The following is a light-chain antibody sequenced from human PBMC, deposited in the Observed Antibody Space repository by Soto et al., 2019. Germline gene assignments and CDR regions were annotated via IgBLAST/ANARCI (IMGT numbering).Light chain of an antibody. CDR3: SAYAGSSTWV. J-gene: IGLJ2*01. CDR2: EVY. Sequence: QSAPTQPHSASGSPGQSVTFSCTGTSSDVGGYNYVSWYQQYPGKAPKLMIYEVYKRHSGVPDRFSGSKSGNTASLTVSGLQHEDEADYYCSAYAGSSTWVFGGGTKLTVL. V-gene: IGLV2-8*01. CDR1: SSDVGGYNY.